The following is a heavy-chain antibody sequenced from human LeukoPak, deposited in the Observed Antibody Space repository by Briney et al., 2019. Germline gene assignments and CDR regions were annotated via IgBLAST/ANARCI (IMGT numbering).Heavy chain of an antibody. CDR3: ARMTTGHDF. D-gene: IGHD4-17*01. V-gene: IGHV4-38-2*01. CDR1: GYSISGGYH. Sequence: SETLSLTCVVSGYSISGGYHWGWIRQPPGKGLEWIGEVNHSGYTNDNPSLKSRVTISVDTSKNQFSLRLRSVTAADTAVYFCARMTTGHDFWGQGTLVTVSS. J-gene: IGHJ4*02. CDR2: VNHSGYT.